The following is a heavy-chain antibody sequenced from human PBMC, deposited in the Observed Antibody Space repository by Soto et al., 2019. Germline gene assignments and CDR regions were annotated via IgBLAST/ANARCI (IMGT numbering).Heavy chain of an antibody. J-gene: IGHJ4*02. CDR3: VKQAHGLDGVAFDY. Sequence: GGSLRLSCSASGFIFSESTIYWVRQVPGKGLEAISAVSTSGRSTYYADSVKDRFTISRDNSKNTLFLQMGSLRPEDTAIYYCVKQAHGLDGVAFDYWGKGTQVTVSS. CDR1: GFIFSEST. CDR2: VSTSGRST. D-gene: IGHD2-15*01. V-gene: IGHV3-64D*06.